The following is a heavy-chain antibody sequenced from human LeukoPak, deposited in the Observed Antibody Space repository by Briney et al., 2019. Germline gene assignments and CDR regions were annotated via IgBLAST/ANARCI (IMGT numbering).Heavy chain of an antibody. Sequence: SQTLSPTCTVAGGSISSYCWSCIRQPAREGLGWIGYIHYSGSTNYNPSLKRRVNISAGPSKPRSSLKLSSVTASTTAVYYCATQGSVSYYNSKAYYYYGMDVWGQGTTVTVSS. V-gene: IGHV4-59*08. CDR3: ATQGSVSYYNSKAYYYYGMDV. D-gene: IGHD3-10*01. J-gene: IGHJ6*02. CDR1: GGSISSYC. CDR2: IHYSGST.